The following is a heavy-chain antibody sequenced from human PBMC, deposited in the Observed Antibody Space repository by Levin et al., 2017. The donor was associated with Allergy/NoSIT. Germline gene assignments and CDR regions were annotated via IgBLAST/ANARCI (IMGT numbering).Heavy chain of an antibody. V-gene: IGHV3-23*01. D-gene: IGHD3-10*01. J-gene: IGHJ4*02. CDR3: AKESRRTSYADD. CDR1: GFTFSSYA. Sequence: PGGSLRLSCAASGFTFSSYAMSWVRQAPGKGLEWVSAIRRTGDRTYYADSVKGRFTISRDNSRNMLYLQMSSLRVEDTALYYCAKESRRTSYADDWGQGTLVTVSS. CDR2: IRRTGDRT.